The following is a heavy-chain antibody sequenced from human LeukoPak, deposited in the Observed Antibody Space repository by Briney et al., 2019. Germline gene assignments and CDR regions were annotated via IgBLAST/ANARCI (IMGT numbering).Heavy chain of an antibody. Sequence: PSETLSLTYSVSGGSISSYYWSWIRQPPGKGLEWIGSIYYSGSTNYNPSLKSRVSISVDTSKNQFSLKLSSVTAADTAVYYCARHPDYDFWSGPLGYYYMDVWGKGTTVTVSS. CDR2: IYYSGST. CDR3: ARHPDYDFWSGPLGYYYMDV. V-gene: IGHV4-59*01. D-gene: IGHD3-3*01. J-gene: IGHJ6*03. CDR1: GGSISSYY.